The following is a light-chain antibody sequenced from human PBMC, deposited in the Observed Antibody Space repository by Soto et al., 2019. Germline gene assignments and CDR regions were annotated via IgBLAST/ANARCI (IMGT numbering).Light chain of an antibody. J-gene: IGKJ2*01. Sequence: DIQMTQSPSSLSASVGDRVTITCRASRSIFKYLSWYQQKSGKPPKLVIYAASSLQSGVPSRFSGSGFGTDFTLTISSLQPDDFATYYCQQSYDPPYTFGQGTRLEIK. CDR2: AAS. CDR1: RSIFKY. CDR3: QQSYDPPYT. V-gene: IGKV1-39*01.